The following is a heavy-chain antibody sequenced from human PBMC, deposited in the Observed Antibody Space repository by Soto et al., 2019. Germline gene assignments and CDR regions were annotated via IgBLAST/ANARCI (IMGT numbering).Heavy chain of an antibody. D-gene: IGHD3-3*01. CDR1: GYTLTELS. Sequence: ASVKVSCKVSGYTLTELSMHWVRQAPGKGLEWMGGFDPEDGGTIYAQKFQGRVTTTEDTSTDTAYMELSSLRSEDTAVYYCATDLSQLERQTDFDYWGQGTLVTVSS. V-gene: IGHV1-24*01. CDR2: FDPEDGGT. J-gene: IGHJ4*02. CDR3: ATDLSQLERQTDFDY.